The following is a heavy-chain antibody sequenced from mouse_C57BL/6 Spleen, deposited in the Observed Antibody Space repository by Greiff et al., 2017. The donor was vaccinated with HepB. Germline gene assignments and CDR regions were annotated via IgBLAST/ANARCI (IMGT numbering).Heavy chain of an antibody. D-gene: IGHD2-5*01. CDR1: GYTFTSYW. CDR3: ARRIVTPSYYFDY. J-gene: IGHJ2*01. Sequence: VQLQQPGAELVKPGASVKMSCTASGYTFTSYWITWVKQRPGQGLEWIGDIYPGSGSTNYNEKFKSKATLTVDTSSSTAYMQLSSLTSEDSAVYYCARRIVTPSYYFDYWGQGTTLTVSS. CDR2: IYPGSGST. V-gene: IGHV1-55*01.